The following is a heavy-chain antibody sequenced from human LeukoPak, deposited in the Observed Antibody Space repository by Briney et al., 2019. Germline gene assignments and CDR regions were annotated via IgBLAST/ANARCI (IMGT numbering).Heavy chain of an antibody. D-gene: IGHD3-22*01. CDR2: ISSDGTNK. CDR1: RFTFRNYA. J-gene: IGHJ3*02. V-gene: IGHV3-30*04. Sequence: PGGSLRLSCAASRFTFRNYAMHWVRQAPGKGLEWVAVISSDGTNKDYADSVKGRFSISRDNSKNTLYLQMNRLRADDTAVYYCAKDLPYYDSSGSWSDSFDIWGQGTRVTVAS. CDR3: AKDLPYYDSSGSWSDSFDI.